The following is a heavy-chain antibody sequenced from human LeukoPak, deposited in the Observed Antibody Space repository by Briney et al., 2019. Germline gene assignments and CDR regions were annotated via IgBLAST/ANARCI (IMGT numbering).Heavy chain of an antibody. CDR2: ISDSGGSP. J-gene: IGHJ5*02. V-gene: IGHV3-23*01. CDR3: AKGQWELYH. CDR1: GFTFSSYA. Sequence: GGSLRLSCAASGFTFSSYAMSWVRQAPGKGLEWVSSISDSGGSPYYADSVKGRFTISRDNSKNTLYLQMNSLRAEDTAVYYCAKGQWELYHWGQGTLVTVSS. D-gene: IGHD1-26*01.